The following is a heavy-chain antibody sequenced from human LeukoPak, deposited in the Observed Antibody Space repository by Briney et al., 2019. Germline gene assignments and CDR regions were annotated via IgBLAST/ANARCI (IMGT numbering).Heavy chain of an antibody. D-gene: IGHD6-19*01. CDR3: AKDVSSGWYSYYMDV. CDR1: GFIFSSYG. V-gene: IGHV3-30*02. CDR2: IRYDGSNK. Sequence: GGSVRLSCAASGFIFSSYGMHWVRQAPGKGLEWVAFIRYDGSNKYYADSVKGRFTISRDNSKNTLYLQMNSLRAEDTAVYYCAKDVSSGWYSYYMDVWGKGTTVTISS. J-gene: IGHJ6*03.